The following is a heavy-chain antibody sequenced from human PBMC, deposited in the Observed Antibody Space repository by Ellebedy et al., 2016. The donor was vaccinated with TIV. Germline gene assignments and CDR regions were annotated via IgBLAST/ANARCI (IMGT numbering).Heavy chain of an antibody. CDR3: TRRGSMFDH. V-gene: IGHV3-7*01. CDR2: IKQDGNEK. Sequence: GGSLRLSXAASGFTFSNFWMSWVRQAPGKGLEYVASIKQDGNEKYYVDSVKGRFTISRDNAKNTLYLQMNSLRAEDTAVYYCTRRGSMFDHWGQGTLVSVSS. J-gene: IGHJ4*02. CDR1: GFTFSNFW.